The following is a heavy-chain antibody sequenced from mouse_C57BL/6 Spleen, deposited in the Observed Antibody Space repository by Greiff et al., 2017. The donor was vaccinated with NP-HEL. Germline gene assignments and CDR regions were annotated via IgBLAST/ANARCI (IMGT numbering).Heavy chain of an antibody. CDR3: ARSGDGYLWFAY. Sequence: QVQLQQPGAELVRPGSSVKLSCKASGYTFTSYWMHWVKQRPIQGLEWIGNIDPSDSETHYNQKFKDKATLTVDKSSSTAYMQLSSLTSEDSAVYYCARSGDGYLWFAYWGQGTLVTVSA. V-gene: IGHV1-52*01. CDR1: GYTFTSYW. D-gene: IGHD2-3*01. CDR2: IDPSDSET. J-gene: IGHJ3*01.